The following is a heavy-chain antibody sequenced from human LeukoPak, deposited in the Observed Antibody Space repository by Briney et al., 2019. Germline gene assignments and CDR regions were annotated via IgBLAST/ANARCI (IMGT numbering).Heavy chain of an antibody. V-gene: IGHV3-21*01. CDR3: ARGRPVLQLLWGAFDI. CDR1: GFTFSRYS. CDR2: ISSSSSYT. J-gene: IGHJ3*02. Sequence: GGSLRLSCAASGFTFSRYSMNWVRQAPGKGLEWVSCISSSSSYTYYVDSVKGRFTISRDNTKNSLYLQMNSLRAEDTAVYYCARGRPVLQLLWGAFDIWGQGTMVTVYS. D-gene: IGHD1-7*01.